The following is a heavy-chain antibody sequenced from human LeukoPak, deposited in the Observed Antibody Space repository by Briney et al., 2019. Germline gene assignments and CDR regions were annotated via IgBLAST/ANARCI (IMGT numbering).Heavy chain of an antibody. Sequence: GGSLRLSCAASGFTFNTYWMHWVRQAPGKGLVWVSRINTDGRITNYADSVKGRFTISRDNAKNTLFLQMNSLRAEDTAVYYCARDFVGYCSGGSCPPFDYWGQGTLVTVSS. CDR3: ARDFVGYCSGGSCPPFDY. J-gene: IGHJ4*02. V-gene: IGHV3-74*01. CDR1: GFTFNTYW. D-gene: IGHD2-15*01. CDR2: INTDGRIT.